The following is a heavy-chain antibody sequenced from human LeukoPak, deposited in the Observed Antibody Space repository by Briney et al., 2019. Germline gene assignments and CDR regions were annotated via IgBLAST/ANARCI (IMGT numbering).Heavy chain of an antibody. J-gene: IGHJ1*01. D-gene: IGHD2-2*01. CDR1: GGSISSYY. CDR2: IYYSGST. V-gene: IGHV4-59*01. Sequence: SETLSLTCTVSGGSISSYYWSWIRQPPGKGLEWIGYIYYSGSTNYNPSLKSRVTISIDTSKNQFSLKLSSVTAADTDVYYCARDTDPAAIGYFQHGGQGTLVTVSS. CDR3: ARDTDPAAIGYFQH.